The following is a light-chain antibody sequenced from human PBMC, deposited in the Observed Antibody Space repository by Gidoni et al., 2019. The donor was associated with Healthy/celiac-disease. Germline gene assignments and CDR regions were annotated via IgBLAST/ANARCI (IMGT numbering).Light chain of an antibody. CDR3: SSYTSSSTLV. J-gene: IGLJ2*01. Sequence: SGSPGQSITISCTGTSSDVGGSNYVSWYQQHPGKAPKLMIYDVSNRPAGVSNRFSGSKSGNTASLTISGLQAEDEADYYCSSYTSSSTLVFGGGTKLTVL. CDR1: SSDVGGSNY. V-gene: IGLV2-14*03. CDR2: DVS.